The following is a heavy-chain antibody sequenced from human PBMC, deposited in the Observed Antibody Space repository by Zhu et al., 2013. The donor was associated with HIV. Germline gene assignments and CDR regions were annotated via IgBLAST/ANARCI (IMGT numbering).Heavy chain of an antibody. CDR2: IIPIFGTA. D-gene: IGHD3-9*01. CDR1: GGTFSSYA. J-gene: IGHJ3*02. V-gene: IGHV1-69*06. CDR3: ASGLGTYYDILTGDAFDI. Sequence: QVQLVQSGAEVKKPGSSVKVSCKASGGTFSSYAISWVRQAPGQGLEWMGGIIPIFGTANYAQKFQGRVTITADKSTSTAYMELSSLRSEDTAVYYCASGLGTYYDILTGDAFDIWGQGTMVTVSS.